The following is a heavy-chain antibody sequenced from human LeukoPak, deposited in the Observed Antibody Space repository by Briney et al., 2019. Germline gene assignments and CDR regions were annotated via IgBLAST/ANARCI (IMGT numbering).Heavy chain of an antibody. D-gene: IGHD1-14*01. Sequence: GGSLTLSCAVSGFTFDDYGMSWVRQPPGKGLEWVSGINWNGGSTAYADSVKGRFTISRDNAKNSLYLQMNSLRAEDTALYYCARDSERRPLDYWGEGTRVTVSS. CDR1: GFTFDDYG. V-gene: IGHV3-20*04. J-gene: IGHJ4*02. CDR3: ARDSERRPLDY. CDR2: INWNGGST.